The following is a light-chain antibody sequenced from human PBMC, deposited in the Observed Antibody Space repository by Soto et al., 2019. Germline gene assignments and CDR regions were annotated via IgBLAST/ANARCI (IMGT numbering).Light chain of an antibody. CDR2: AAS. CDR3: QQSYSTPYT. Sequence: DIQMTQSPSSLSGSVGDRVTITCQASQDIGNSVNWYQQKPGKAPKLLLSAASNLETGDPLRFSGSGSGTDFTLTISSLQPEDFATYYCQQSYSTPYTFGQGTRLEIK. J-gene: IGKJ5*01. V-gene: IGKV1-39*01. CDR1: QDIGNS.